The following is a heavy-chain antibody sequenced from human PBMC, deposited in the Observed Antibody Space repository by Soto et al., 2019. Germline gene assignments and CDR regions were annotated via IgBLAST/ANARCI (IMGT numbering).Heavy chain of an antibody. CDR1: GFTFTSSA. V-gene: IGHV1-58*01. Sequence: ASVKVSCKASGFTFTSSAVQWVRQARGQRPEWIGWIGVGSGNRHYAQKFQERVTITRDMSTNTAYMELSSLRSEDTAVYYCAALGVNFDHWGQGTLVTVSS. CDR2: IGVGSGNR. D-gene: IGHD2-8*01. CDR3: AALGVNFDH. J-gene: IGHJ4*02.